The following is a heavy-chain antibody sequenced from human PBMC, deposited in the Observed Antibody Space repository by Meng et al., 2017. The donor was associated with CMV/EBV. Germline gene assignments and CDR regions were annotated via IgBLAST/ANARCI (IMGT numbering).Heavy chain of an antibody. V-gene: IGHV3-23*01. J-gene: IGHJ6*02. CDR3: AKDKSHSVYYYYGMDV. Sequence: GGSLRLSFAASGFSFSSYAMSWVRQAPGKGLEWVSAISGSGGSTYYADSVKGRFTISRDNSKNTLYLQMNSLRAEDTAVYYCAKDKSHSVYYYYGMDVWGQGTTVTVSS. CDR2: ISGSGGST. D-gene: IGHD3-10*01. CDR1: GFSFSSYA.